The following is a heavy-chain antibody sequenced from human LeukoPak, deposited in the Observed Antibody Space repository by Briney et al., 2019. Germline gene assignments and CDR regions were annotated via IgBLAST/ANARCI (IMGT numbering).Heavy chain of an antibody. J-gene: IGHJ4*02. CDR3: ARAARTAFAPNDY. V-gene: IGHV3-64*01. D-gene: IGHD2-15*01. CDR2: ISSNGGST. CDR1: GFTFSSYA. Sequence: QSGGSLRLSCAASGFTFSSYAMHWVRQAPGKGLEYVSAISSNGGSTYYANSVKGRFTISRDNSKNTLYLQMGSLRAEDVAVYYCARAARTAFAPNDYWGQGTLVTVSS.